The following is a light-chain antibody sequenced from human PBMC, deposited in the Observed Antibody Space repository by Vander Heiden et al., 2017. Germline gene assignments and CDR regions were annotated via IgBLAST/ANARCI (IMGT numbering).Light chain of an antibody. Sequence: QSALTQPRSVSGSPGPSVTISCTGTSSYVGSYNYVSWYQQHPGKAPKLMLSDVSKRPSGVPDRFSGSKSGNTASLTISGLQTEDEADYYCCSYAGRYTWVFGGGTKLTVL. CDR2: DVS. CDR1: SSYVGSYNY. J-gene: IGLJ3*02. V-gene: IGLV2-11*01. CDR3: CSYAGRYTWV.